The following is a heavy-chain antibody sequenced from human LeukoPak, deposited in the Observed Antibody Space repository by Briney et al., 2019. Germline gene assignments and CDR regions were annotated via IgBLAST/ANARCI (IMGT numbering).Heavy chain of an antibody. CDR3: ARDGDYYDSSGYLYYFDY. V-gene: IGHV3-7*01. D-gene: IGHD3-22*01. CDR1: GFTFSSYW. Sequence: GGSLRLSCVASGFTFSSYWMTWVRQAPGKGLEWVANIKTDGSQIYYVDSVKGRFTISRDNAKNSLYLQMNSLRAEDTAVYYCARDGDYYDSSGYLYYFDYWGPGTLVTVSS. J-gene: IGHJ4*02. CDR2: IKTDGSQI.